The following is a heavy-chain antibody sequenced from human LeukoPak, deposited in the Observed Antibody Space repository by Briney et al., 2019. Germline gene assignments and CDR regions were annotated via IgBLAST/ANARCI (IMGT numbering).Heavy chain of an antibody. CDR3: ARHHYDFWSGFPTYPTNWFDP. J-gene: IGHJ5*02. CDR1: GGSISSYY. CDR2: IYYSGST. D-gene: IGHD3-3*01. Sequence: PSETLSLTCTVSGGSISSYYWSWIRQPPGKGLEWIGYIYYSGSTNYNPSLKSRVTISVDTSKNQFSLKLSSVTAADTAVYYCARHHYDFWSGFPTYPTNWFDPWGQGTLVTVSS. V-gene: IGHV4-59*08.